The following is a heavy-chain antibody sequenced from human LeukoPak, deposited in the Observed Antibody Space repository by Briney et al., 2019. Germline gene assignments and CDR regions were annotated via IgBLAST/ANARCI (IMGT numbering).Heavy chain of an antibody. D-gene: IGHD3-3*01. CDR3: ARLRRYDFWSGYPFDY. Sequence: SETLSLTCSVSGGSVSNYYWSWIRQPPGKGLEWIGSIYYSGSTYYNPSLKSRVTISVDTSKNQFSLKLSSVTAADTAVYYCARLRRYDFWSGYPFDYWGQGTLVTVSS. J-gene: IGHJ4*02. CDR2: IYYSGST. CDR1: GGSVSNYY. V-gene: IGHV4-59*05.